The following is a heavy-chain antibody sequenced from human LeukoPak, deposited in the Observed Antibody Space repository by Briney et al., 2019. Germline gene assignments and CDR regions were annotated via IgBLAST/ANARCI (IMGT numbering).Heavy chain of an antibody. CDR2: MNPNSGNT. V-gene: IGHV1-8*01. Sequence: ASVKVSCKASGYTFTSYDINWVRQATGQGLEWMGWMNPNSGNTGYAQKFQGRVTMTRNTSISTAYMELSSLRSEDTAVYYCARNDILTGSNYYYYGMDVWGQGTTVTVSS. J-gene: IGHJ6*02. CDR1: GYTFTSYD. D-gene: IGHD3-9*01. CDR3: ARNDILTGSNYYYYGMDV.